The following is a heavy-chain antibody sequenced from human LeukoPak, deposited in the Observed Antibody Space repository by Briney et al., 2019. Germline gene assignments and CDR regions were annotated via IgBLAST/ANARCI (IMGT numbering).Heavy chain of an antibody. CDR3: ARGGSVSYYFDY. CDR2: ITTSGSTT. Sequence: GGSLRLSCAASGFAFSTYEMNWVRQAPGRGLEWVSYITTSGSTTYYADSVKGRFTISRDNAKNSLYLQLNSLRAEDTAIYYCARGGSVSYYFDYWGQGSLVTVSS. V-gene: IGHV3-48*03. J-gene: IGHJ4*02. D-gene: IGHD1-26*01. CDR1: GFAFSTYE.